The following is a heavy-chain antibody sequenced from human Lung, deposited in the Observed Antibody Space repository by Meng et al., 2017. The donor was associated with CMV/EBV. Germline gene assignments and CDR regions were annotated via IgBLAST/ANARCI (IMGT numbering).Heavy chain of an antibody. J-gene: IGHJ4*02. CDR3: ARDDRNYDFWSGCSNLGYFDY. D-gene: IGHD3-3*01. Sequence: SVKVSCKASGGTFSSYAISWVRQAPGQGLEWMGGIIPILGIANYAQKFQGRVTITADKSTSTAYMELSSLRSEDTAVYYCARDDRNYDFWSGCSNLGYFDYWGQGTLVTVSS. CDR1: GGTFSSYA. CDR2: IIPILGIA. V-gene: IGHV1-69*10.